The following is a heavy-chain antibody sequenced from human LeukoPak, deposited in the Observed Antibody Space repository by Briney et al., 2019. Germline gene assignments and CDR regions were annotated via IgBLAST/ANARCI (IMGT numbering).Heavy chain of an antibody. Sequence: ASVKVPCKASGYTFTSYGISWVRQAPGQGLEWMGWMSAYNGNTNYAQKLQGRVTMTTDTSTSTAYMELRSLRSDDTAVYYCAREYYYDSSGYYAFDIWGQGTMVTVSS. CDR2: MSAYNGNT. V-gene: IGHV1-18*01. CDR3: AREYYYDSSGYYAFDI. J-gene: IGHJ3*02. D-gene: IGHD3-22*01. CDR1: GYTFTSYG.